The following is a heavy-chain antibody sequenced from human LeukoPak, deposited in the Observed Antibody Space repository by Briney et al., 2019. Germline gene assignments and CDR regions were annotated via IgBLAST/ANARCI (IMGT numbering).Heavy chain of an antibody. Sequence: ASVKVSCKASGYTFTSYYMHWVRQAPGQGLEWMGIINPSGGSTSYAQKFQGRVTMTRDTSTSTVYMELSSLRSEDTAVHYCAREGDYDRLSVEGAFDIWGQGTMVTVSS. CDR1: GYTFTSYY. CDR2: INPSGGST. V-gene: IGHV1-46*01. CDR3: AREGDYDRLSVEGAFDI. J-gene: IGHJ3*02. D-gene: IGHD3-22*01.